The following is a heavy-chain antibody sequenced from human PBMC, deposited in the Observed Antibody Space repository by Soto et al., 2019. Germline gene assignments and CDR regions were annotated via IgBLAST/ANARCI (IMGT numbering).Heavy chain of an antibody. CDR1: GGTFSRYA. Sequence: QVQLVQSGAEVKKPGSSVKVSCKASGGTFSRYAISWVRQAPGQGLEWMGGIIPIPGTANYAQKFQGRGTITADVSTSRAYMELSIMRSEDTAVYYCARSQGSRTSLEIYYYYYYGMDVWGQGAKVTVSS. V-gene: IGHV1-69*01. CDR2: IIPIPGTA. CDR3: ARSQGSRTSLEIYYYYYYGMDV. J-gene: IGHJ6*02. D-gene: IGHD2-2*01.